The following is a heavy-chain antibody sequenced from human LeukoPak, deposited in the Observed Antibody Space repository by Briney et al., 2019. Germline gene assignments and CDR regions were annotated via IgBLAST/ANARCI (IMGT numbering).Heavy chain of an antibody. Sequence: GGSLRLSCAASGLTFDDYGMSWVRQAPGKGLERVSGINWNGGSTGYADSVKGRFTISRDNAKNSLYLQMNSLRAEDTALYYCARVSYTIFGVVTNYFDYWGQGTLVTVSS. V-gene: IGHV3-20*04. J-gene: IGHJ4*02. CDR2: INWNGGST. CDR1: GLTFDDYG. D-gene: IGHD3-3*01. CDR3: ARVSYTIFGVVTNYFDY.